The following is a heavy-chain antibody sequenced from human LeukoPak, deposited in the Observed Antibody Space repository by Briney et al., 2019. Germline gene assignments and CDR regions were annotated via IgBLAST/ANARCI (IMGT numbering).Heavy chain of an antibody. CDR2: IYYSGNT. J-gene: IGHJ4*02. D-gene: IGHD4-17*01. CDR1: GGSISSGDYY. V-gene: IGHV4-31*03. Sequence: SQTLSLTCTVSGGSISSGDYYWSWIRQHPGKGLEWIGNIYYSGNTYYNPSLKSRVTISADTSKNQFSLQLSSVTAADTAVYYCARAHGDYQHYFDYWGQGTLVTVSS. CDR3: ARAHGDYQHYFDY.